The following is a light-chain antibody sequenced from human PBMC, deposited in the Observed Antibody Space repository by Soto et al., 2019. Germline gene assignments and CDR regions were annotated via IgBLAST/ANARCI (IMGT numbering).Light chain of an antibody. CDR1: QSVSSSY. V-gene: IGKV3-20*01. CDR3: QQSGSSPPYT. Sequence: EIVLTQSPGTLSLSPGERATLSCRASQSVSSSYLAWYQQKPGQAPRLLIYGASCRATGSPERLIGSGSGTDFTLTISSLEPEDFAVYYCQQSGSSPPYTFGQGTKLEIK. CDR2: GAS. J-gene: IGKJ2*01.